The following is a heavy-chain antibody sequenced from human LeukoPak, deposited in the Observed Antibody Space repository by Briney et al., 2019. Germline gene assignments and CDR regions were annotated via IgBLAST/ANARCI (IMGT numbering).Heavy chain of an antibody. V-gene: IGHV3-21*01. CDR2: ISSSSSYI. CDR1: GFTFSIYS. D-gene: IGHD3-3*01. CDR3: ARDPGFTIFGVVNDY. Sequence: GGSLRLSCAASGFTFSIYSMNWVRQAPGKGLEWVSSISSSSSYIYYADSVKGRFTISRDNAKNSLYLQMNSLRAEDTAVYYCARDPGFTIFGVVNDYWGQGTLVTVSS. J-gene: IGHJ4*02.